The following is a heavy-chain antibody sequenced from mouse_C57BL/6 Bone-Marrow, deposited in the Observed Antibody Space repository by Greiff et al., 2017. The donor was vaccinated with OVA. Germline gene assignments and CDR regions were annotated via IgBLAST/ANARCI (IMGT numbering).Heavy chain of an antibody. V-gene: IGHV5-9*01. J-gene: IGHJ3*01. CDR2: ISGGGGNT. Sequence: EVNVVESGGGLVKPEGSLKLSCAASGFTFSSYTMSWVRQTPEKRLEWVATISGGGGNTYYPDSVKGRFTISRDNAKNTLYLQMSSLRSEDTALYYCARQELFWFAYWGQGTLVTVSA. CDR3: ARQELFWFAY. CDR1: GFTFSSYT.